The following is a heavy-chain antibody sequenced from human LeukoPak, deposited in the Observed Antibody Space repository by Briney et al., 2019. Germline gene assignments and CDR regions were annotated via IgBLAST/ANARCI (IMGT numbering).Heavy chain of an antibody. CDR1: GFTFTNYW. CDR3: VGTIASRGSEY. V-gene: IGHV3-74*01. J-gene: IGHJ4*02. Sequence: PGGSLRLSCAASGFTFTNYWMHWVRQAPGVGLVWASRLPPDELGIIYADSVKGRFTVSRDNAKNTVYLQMNNLRVDDTAMYYCVGTIASRGSEYWGQGALVTVSS. D-gene: IGHD6-6*01. CDR2: LPPDELGI.